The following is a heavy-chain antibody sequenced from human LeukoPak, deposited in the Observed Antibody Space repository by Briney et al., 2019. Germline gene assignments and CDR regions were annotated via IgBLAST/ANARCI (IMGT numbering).Heavy chain of an antibody. CDR2: IYDGGST. CDR3: ARDNYILTGYYNAFDI. CDR1: GXTVSSYF. V-gene: IGHV3-53*01. D-gene: IGHD3-9*01. Sequence: GRSLRLSCAASGXTVSSYFMSWVRQAPGKGLEWVSVIYDGGSTDYADSVKGRFTISRDNSKSTLYLQMNSLRAEDTAVYYCARDNYILTGYYNAFDIWGQGTLVTVSS. J-gene: IGHJ3*02.